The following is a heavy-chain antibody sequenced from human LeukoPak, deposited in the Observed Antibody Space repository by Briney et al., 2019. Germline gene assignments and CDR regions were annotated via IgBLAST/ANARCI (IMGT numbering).Heavy chain of an antibody. CDR2: ISYDGSNK. CDR3: AKDPCSSTSCYFDY. D-gene: IGHD2-2*01. Sequence: GGSLRLSCAASGFTFSSYGMHWVRQAPGKGLEWVAVISYDGSNKYYADSVKGRFAISRDNSKNTLYLQMNSLRAEDTAVYYCAKDPCSSTSCYFDYWGQGTLVTVSS. J-gene: IGHJ4*02. CDR1: GFTFSSYG. V-gene: IGHV3-30*18.